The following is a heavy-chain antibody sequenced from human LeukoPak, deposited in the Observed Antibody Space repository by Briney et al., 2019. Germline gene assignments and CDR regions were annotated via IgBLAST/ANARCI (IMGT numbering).Heavy chain of an antibody. CDR1: GYTFTSYG. Sequence: ASVKVSCKASGYTFTSYGISWVRQAPGQGLEWMGWINTNTGNPTYAQGFTGRFVFSLDTSVSTAYLQISSLKAEDTAVYYCARVDQLWSPNFDYWGQGTLVTVSS. CDR3: ARVDQLWSPNFDY. CDR2: INTNTGNP. D-gene: IGHD5-18*01. V-gene: IGHV7-4-1*02. J-gene: IGHJ4*02.